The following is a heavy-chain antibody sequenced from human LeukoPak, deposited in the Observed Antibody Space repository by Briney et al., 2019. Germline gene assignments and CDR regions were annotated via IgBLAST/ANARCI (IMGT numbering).Heavy chain of an antibody. CDR2: INPNSGGT. Sequence: ASVKVSCKASGYTFTGYYMHWVRQAPGQGLEWMGWINPNSGGTNYAQKFQGRVTMTRDTSISTAYMELSRLRSDDTAVYYCARDPDLEWSTKTESDYWGQGTLVTVSS. J-gene: IGHJ4*02. D-gene: IGHD3-3*01. CDR1: GYTFTGYY. V-gene: IGHV1-2*02. CDR3: ARDPDLEWSTKTESDY.